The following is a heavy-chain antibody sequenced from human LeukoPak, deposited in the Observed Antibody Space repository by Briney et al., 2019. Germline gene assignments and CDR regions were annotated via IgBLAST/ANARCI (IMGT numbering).Heavy chain of an antibody. Sequence: ASVKVSCKASGYTFTSYGISWVRQAPGQGLEWMGWISAYNGNTNYAQKLQGRVTMTTDTSTSTAYMELRSLRSDDTAVYYCARCGYSYGSDYYYYYMDVWGKGTTVTVSS. D-gene: IGHD5-18*01. CDR1: GYTFTSYG. V-gene: IGHV1-18*01. CDR3: ARCGYSYGSDYYYYYMDV. J-gene: IGHJ6*03. CDR2: ISAYNGNT.